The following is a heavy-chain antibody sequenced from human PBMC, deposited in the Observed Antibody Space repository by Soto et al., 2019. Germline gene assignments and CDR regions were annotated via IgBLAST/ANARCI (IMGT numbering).Heavy chain of an antibody. Sequence: SETLSLTCTVSGGSISSGDYYWSWIRQPPGKGLEWIGYIYYSGSTYYNPSLKSRVTISVDTSKNQFSLKLSSVTAADTAVYYCARTRVTTLFDYWGQGTLVTVSS. V-gene: IGHV4-30-4*01. J-gene: IGHJ4*02. CDR3: ARTRVTTLFDY. CDR1: GGSISSGDYY. D-gene: IGHD4-17*01. CDR2: IYYSGST.